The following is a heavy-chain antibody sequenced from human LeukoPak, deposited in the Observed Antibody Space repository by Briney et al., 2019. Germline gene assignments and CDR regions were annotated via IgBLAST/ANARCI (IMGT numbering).Heavy chain of an antibody. Sequence: GGSLRLSCAASGFTFSSYAMSWVRQAPGKGLEWVSAISGSGGSTYYADSVKGRFTISRDSSKNTLYLQMNSLRAEDTAVYYCAKAWLYCSSTSCFFDYWGQGTLVTVSS. CDR3: AKAWLYCSSTSCFFDY. J-gene: IGHJ4*02. CDR1: GFTFSSYA. D-gene: IGHD2-2*01. V-gene: IGHV3-23*01. CDR2: ISGSGGST.